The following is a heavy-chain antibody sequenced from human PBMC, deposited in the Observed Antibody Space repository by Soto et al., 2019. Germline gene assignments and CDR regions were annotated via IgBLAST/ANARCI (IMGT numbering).Heavy chain of an antibody. Sequence: QVQLVQSGAEVKQPGASVKVSCKTSGYLFNSYGLSWVRQAPGQGLEWMGWISGYNAKTTYEQKFQGRVIMTIDTSTSTAYMELRSLRFDDTAVYYCARDETDSSYYFDYWGQGTLVTVSS. CDR3: ARDETDSSYYFDY. J-gene: IGHJ4*02. CDR2: ISGYNAKT. D-gene: IGHD3-10*01. CDR1: GYLFNSYG. V-gene: IGHV1-18*04.